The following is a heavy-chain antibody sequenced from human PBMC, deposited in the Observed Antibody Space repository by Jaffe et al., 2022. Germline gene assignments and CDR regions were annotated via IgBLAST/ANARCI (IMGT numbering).Heavy chain of an antibody. CDR2: IRSKAYGGTT. J-gene: IGHJ5*02. D-gene: IGHD3-22*01. CDR3: TRNYYDRVGNWFDP. Sequence: EVQLVESGGGLVQPGRSLRLSCTASGFTFGDYAMSWVRQAPGKGLEWVGFIRSKAYGGTTEYAASVKGRFTISRDDSKSIAYLQMNSLKTEDTAVYYCTRNYYDRVGNWFDPWGQGTLVTVSS. V-gene: IGHV3-49*04. CDR1: GFTFGDYA.